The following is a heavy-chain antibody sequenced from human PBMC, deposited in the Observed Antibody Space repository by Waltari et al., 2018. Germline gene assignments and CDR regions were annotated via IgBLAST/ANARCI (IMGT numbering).Heavy chain of an antibody. CDR1: GFTFSSSA. J-gene: IGHJ3*02. Sequence: QVQLVDSGGGVVQPGRSLRLSCAASGFTFSSSAMHWVRQAPGKGLEWVVLISYDGSNKYYLDSVKGRFTISRDNSKNTLYLEMNSLRAEDTAVYYCAREGDYSDRRNAFDIWGQGTMVTVSS. CDR3: AREGDYSDRRNAFDI. D-gene: IGHD4-17*01. V-gene: IGHV3-30-3*01. CDR2: ISYDGSNK.